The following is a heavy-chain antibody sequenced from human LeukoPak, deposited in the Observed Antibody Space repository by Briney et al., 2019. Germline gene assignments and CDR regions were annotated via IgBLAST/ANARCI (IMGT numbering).Heavy chain of an antibody. V-gene: IGHV3-48*03. CDR3: ARGRWGSA. D-gene: IGHD3-10*01. J-gene: IGHJ5*02. CDR2: IGSSGPTI. CDR1: GFTFSSYE. Sequence: GGSLRLSCAVSGFTFSSYEMNWVRQAPGKGLEWVSYIGSSGPTIYYADSVKGRFTISRDNAKDLMYLQMNSLRAEDTAVYYCARGRWGSAWGQGTLVTVSS.